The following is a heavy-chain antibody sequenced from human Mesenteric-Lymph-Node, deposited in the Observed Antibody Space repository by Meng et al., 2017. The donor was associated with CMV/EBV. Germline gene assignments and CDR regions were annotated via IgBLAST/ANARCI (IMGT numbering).Heavy chain of an antibody. Sequence: GESLKISCAASGFTFSSYAMHWVRQAPGKGPEWVAGIAYDGSNKYYADSVKGRFTISRDNSKNTLYLQMNSLRAEDTTVYYCARGFDYSSSGFDYWGQGTLVTVSS. CDR3: ARGFDYSSSGFDY. CDR1: GFTFSSYA. V-gene: IGHV3-30-3*01. CDR2: IAYDGSNK. D-gene: IGHD6-6*01. J-gene: IGHJ4*02.